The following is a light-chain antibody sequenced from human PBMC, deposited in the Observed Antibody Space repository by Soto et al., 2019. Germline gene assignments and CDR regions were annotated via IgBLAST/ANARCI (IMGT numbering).Light chain of an antibody. CDR2: GAS. CDR1: QSVSRSY. J-gene: IGKJ2*01. Sequence: EIVLTQSPGTLSLSPGERATLSCRASQSVSRSYLAWYQQKIGQAPRLLIYGASSRATGIPDRFSGSGSGTDFTLTISRLEPEDFAVYYCQQYGNSPLFGQGTKLEIK. V-gene: IGKV3-20*01. CDR3: QQYGNSPL.